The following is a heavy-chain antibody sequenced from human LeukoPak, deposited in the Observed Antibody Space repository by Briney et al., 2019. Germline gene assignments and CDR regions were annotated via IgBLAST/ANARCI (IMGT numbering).Heavy chain of an antibody. CDR1: GYSFTTYW. J-gene: IGHJ4*02. CDR3: ASGRHPYFFDY. D-gene: IGHD1-26*01. Sequence: GESLKISCKGSGYSFTTYWIGWVRQMPGKGLEWMGIIYPGDSDTRSSPSFQGQVTISADTSISTAYLQWNSLKASDTAMYYCASGRHPYFFDYWGQGTLVTVSS. CDR2: IYPGDSDT. V-gene: IGHV5-51*01.